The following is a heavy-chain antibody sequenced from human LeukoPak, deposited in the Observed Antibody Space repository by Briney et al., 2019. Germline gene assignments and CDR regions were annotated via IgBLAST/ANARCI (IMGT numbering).Heavy chain of an antibody. CDR3: AREDLYYDYVWGSYRPPFFDY. J-gene: IGHJ4*02. D-gene: IGHD3-16*02. V-gene: IGHV4-30-4*08. Sequence: SETLSLTCTVSGGSISSGDYYWSWIRQPPGKGLEWIGYIYYSGSTYYNPSLKSRVTISVDTSKNQFSLKLSSVTAADTAVYYCAREDLYYDYVWGSYRPPFFDYWGQGTLVTVSS. CDR2: IYYSGST. CDR1: GGSISSGDYY.